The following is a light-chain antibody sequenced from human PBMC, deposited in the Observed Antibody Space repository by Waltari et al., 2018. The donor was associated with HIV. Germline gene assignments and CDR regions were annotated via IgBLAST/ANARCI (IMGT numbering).Light chain of an antibody. Sequence: SFELTQPPSVSVSPAQTARITCSGDELPKKYVYWYQQRSGQAPVMVIYEDVQRPYGIPERFSGSSSGTVATLTISGAQVDDEADYYCFSTDTINNPLFGGGTKLTVL. CDR3: FSTDTINNPL. V-gene: IGLV3-10*01. CDR2: EDV. J-gene: IGLJ2*01. CDR1: ELPKKY.